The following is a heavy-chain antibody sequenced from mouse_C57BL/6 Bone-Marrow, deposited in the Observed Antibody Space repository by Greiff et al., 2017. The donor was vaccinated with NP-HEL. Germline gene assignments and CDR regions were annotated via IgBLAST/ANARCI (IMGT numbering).Heavy chain of an antibody. J-gene: IGHJ2*01. CDR3: ARGVWLLRYFDY. CDR2: IYPSDGST. CDR1: GYTFTSYG. Sequence: QVQLQQSGPELVKPGASVKLSCKASGYTFTSYGINWVKQRPGQGLEWIGWIYPSDGSTNYNEKFKGKATLTVDTSSSTAYMELTSLTSEDSAVYFCARGVWLLRYFDYWGQGTTLTVSS. D-gene: IGHD2-3*01. V-gene: IGHV1-85*01.